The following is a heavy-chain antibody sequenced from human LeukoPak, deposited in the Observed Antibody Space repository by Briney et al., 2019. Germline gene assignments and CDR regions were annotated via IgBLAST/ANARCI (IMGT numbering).Heavy chain of an antibody. D-gene: IGHD3-3*01. CDR3: AKGFSFGVTGYFDC. J-gene: IGHJ4*02. CDR1: GFTVSSNY. CDR2: IYSGGDT. Sequence: PGGSLRLSCAASGFTVSSNYMGWVRQAPGKGLEWVSVIYSGGDTYYADSVKGRFTISRDNSKNTLYLQMNSLRPEDTAVYYCAKGFSFGVTGYFDCWGQGTLVTVSS. V-gene: IGHV3-66*01.